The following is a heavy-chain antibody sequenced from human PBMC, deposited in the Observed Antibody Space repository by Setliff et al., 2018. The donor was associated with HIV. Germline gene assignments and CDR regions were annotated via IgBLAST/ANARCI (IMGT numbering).Heavy chain of an antibody. Sequence: ASETLSLTCTVSGGSISITSYYWGWIRQPPGRGLEWIGSIFYTGFTYYSPSLESRVTMSVDTSMNQFSLHLNSVTAAATAVYYCARAGDCTEASCPKARFDPWGPGILVTVSS. J-gene: IGHJ5*02. D-gene: IGHD2-8*02. CDR3: ARAGDCTEASCPKARFDP. CDR2: IFYTGFT. CDR1: GGSISITSYY. V-gene: IGHV4-39*07.